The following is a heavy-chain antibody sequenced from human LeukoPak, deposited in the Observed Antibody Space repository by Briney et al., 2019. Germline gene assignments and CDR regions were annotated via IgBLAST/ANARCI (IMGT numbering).Heavy chain of an antibody. D-gene: IGHD1-20*01. V-gene: IGHV7-4-1*02. J-gene: IGHJ6*03. CDR3: ARGITGTNYYYYYYMDV. Sequence: ASVKVSCKASGYTFTSYAMNWVRQAPGQGLEWMGWINTNTGNPTYAQGFTGRFAFSLDTSVSTAYLQISSLKAEDTAVYYCARGITGTNYYYYYYMDVWGKGTTVTVSS. CDR1: GYTFTSYA. CDR2: INTNTGNP.